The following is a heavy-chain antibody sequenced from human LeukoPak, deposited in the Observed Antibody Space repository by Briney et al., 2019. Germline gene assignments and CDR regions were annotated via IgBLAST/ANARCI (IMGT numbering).Heavy chain of an antibody. CDR2: IYYSGST. J-gene: IGHJ4*02. Sequence: SETLSLTGTVSGGSISSSSYYWGWIRQPPGKGLEWIGSIYYSGSTYYNPSLKSRVTISVDTSKNQFSLKLSSVTAADTAVYYCARLRPYYYDSSGYFDYWGQGTLVTVSS. CDR3: ARLRPYYYDSSGYFDY. CDR1: GGSISSSSYY. V-gene: IGHV4-39*01. D-gene: IGHD3-22*01.